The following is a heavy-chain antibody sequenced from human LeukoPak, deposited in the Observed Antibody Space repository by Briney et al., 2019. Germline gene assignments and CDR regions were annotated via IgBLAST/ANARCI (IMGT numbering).Heavy chain of an antibody. J-gene: IGHJ4*02. CDR1: GGSFSGYY. CDR3: ARGVNYYDYVWGSYRLFDY. Sequence: SETLSLTCAVYGGSFSGYYWSWIRQPPGKGLEWIGKFNHSGSTNYNPSLKSRVTISVDTSQNPFSLKLSSVTAADTAVYYCARGVNYYDYVWGSYRLFDYWGQGTLVTVSS. V-gene: IGHV4-34*01. D-gene: IGHD3-16*02. CDR2: FNHSGST.